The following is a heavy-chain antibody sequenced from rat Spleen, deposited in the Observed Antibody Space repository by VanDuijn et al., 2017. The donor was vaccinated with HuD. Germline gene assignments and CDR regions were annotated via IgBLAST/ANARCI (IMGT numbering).Heavy chain of an antibody. CDR3: ARHGNNYGWFAY. D-gene: IGHD1-10*01. Sequence: EVKLVESGGGLVQPGRSLKLSCAASGFTFSNYDMAWIRQAPGKGLEWVASITNTGGSIYYPDPVKGRFTISRDNAKNTLYLQMDSLRSEDTATYYCARHGNNYGWFAYWGQGVMVTVSS. CDR2: ITNTGGSI. V-gene: IGHV5-25*01. J-gene: IGHJ2*01. CDR1: GFTFSNYD.